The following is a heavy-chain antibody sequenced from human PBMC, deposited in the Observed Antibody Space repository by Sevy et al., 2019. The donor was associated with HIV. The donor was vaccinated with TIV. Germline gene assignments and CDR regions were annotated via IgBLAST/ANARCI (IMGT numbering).Heavy chain of an antibody. D-gene: IGHD3-10*01. CDR1: GFTFSSYG. Sequence: GGSLRLSCAASGFTFSSYGMHWVRQAPGKGLEWVAVIWYDGSNKYYVDSVKGRFTISRDNSKNTLYLQMNSLRAEDTAVYYCAREEGSGSRGYMDVWGKGTTVTVSS. J-gene: IGHJ6*03. V-gene: IGHV3-33*01. CDR3: AREEGSGSRGYMDV. CDR2: IWYDGSNK.